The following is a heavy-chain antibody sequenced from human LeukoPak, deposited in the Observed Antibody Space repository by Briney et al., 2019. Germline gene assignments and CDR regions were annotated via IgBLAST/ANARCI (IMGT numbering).Heavy chain of an antibody. V-gene: IGHV3-7*01. Sequence: SGGSLRLSCAASGFTFSSYWMSWVRQAPGKGLEWVANIKQDGSEKYYVDSVKGRFTISRDNAKNSLYLQMNSLRAEDTAVYYRAREGVTTLYYYYGMDVWGQGTTVTVSS. J-gene: IGHJ6*02. CDR1: GFTFSSYW. CDR3: AREGVTTLYYYYGMDV. D-gene: IGHD3-22*01. CDR2: IKQDGSEK.